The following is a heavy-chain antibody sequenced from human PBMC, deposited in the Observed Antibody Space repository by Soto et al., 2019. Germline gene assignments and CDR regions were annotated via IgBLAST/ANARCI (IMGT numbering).Heavy chain of an antibody. Sequence: QVQLVQSGAEVKKPGASVKVSCKASGYTFTSYDINWVRQATGQGLEWMGWMNPSSGNTVYAQKFQGRVTMTRNTSITTAYMELSSRRSEDTAVYYCARRYCSGGNCYSPWGQGTLVTVSS. CDR1: GYTFTSYD. CDR3: ARRYCSGGNCYSP. J-gene: IGHJ5*02. D-gene: IGHD2-15*01. CDR2: MNPSSGNT. V-gene: IGHV1-8*01.